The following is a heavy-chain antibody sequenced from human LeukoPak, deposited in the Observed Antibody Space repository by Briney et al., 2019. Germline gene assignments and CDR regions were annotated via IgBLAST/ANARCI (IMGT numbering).Heavy chain of an antibody. CDR2: IYYRST. CDR1: GGSISGFY. V-gene: IGHV4-59*12. Sequence: SETLSLTCTVSGGSISGFYWGWIRQPPGKGLEWIGFIYYRSTNYNPSLKSRVTISIDTSKNQFSLKLSSVTAADTAVYYCARGKRGYSSSWYDYWGQGTLVTVSS. D-gene: IGHD6-13*01. CDR3: ARGKRGYSSSWYDY. J-gene: IGHJ4*02.